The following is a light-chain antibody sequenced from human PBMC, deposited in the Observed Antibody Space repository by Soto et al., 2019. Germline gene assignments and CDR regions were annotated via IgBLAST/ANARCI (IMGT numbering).Light chain of an antibody. J-gene: IGKJ2*01. V-gene: IGKV3-15*01. CDR2: GAS. Sequence: EIVMTQSPATLSVSPGERATLSCRASQSVSSNLAWYQQKRGQAPRLLIYGASTRAIGIPARFSGSGSGTEFTLTISSLQSEDFAVYYCQQYNNWPPMYTFGQGTKLEIK. CDR3: QQYNNWPPMYT. CDR1: QSVSSN.